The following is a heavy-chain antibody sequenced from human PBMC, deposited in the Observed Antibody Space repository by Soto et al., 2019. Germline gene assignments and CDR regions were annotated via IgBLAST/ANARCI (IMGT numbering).Heavy chain of an antibody. V-gene: IGHV3-15*07. D-gene: IGHD2-15*01. J-gene: IGHJ4*02. CDR2: IKSKTDGGTT. CDR3: TTDLGYCSGGSCFSFDY. CDR1: GFTFSNAW. Sequence: GGSLRLSCAASGFTFSNAWMNWVRQAPGKGLEWVGRIKSKTDGGTTDYAAPVKGRFTISRDDSKNTLYLQMNSLKTEDTAVYYCTTDLGYCSGGSCFSFDYWGQGTLVTVSS.